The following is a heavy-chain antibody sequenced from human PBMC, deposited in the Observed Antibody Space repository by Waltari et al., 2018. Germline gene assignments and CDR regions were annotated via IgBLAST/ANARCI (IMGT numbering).Heavy chain of an antibody. V-gene: IGHV1-2*02. CDR2: INPNSGGT. Sequence: QVQLVQSGAEVKKPGASVKVSCKASGYTFTGYFMPWVRQAPGQGLEWMGWINPNSGGTNYAQKCQGRVTMTRDTSISTAYMELSRLRSDDTAVYYCARDGAGYSSSWRTMYNWFDPWGQGTLVTVSS. CDR1: GYTFTGYF. D-gene: IGHD6-13*01. CDR3: ARDGAGYSSSWRTMYNWFDP. J-gene: IGHJ5*02.